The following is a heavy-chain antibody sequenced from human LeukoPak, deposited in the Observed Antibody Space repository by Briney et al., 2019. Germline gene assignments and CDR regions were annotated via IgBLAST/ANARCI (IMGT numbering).Heavy chain of an antibody. J-gene: IGHJ4*02. CDR1: GFTFSSYS. V-gene: IGHV3-7*01. Sequence: GGSLRLSCVASGFTFSSYSMSWVRQAPGKGLEWVANIKQDESEKYYVDSVKGRFTISRDNTKNSLYLQMNSLRAEDTAMYYCARDYDSSGYPDYWGQGTLVTVSS. D-gene: IGHD3-22*01. CDR2: IKQDESEK. CDR3: ARDYDSSGYPDY.